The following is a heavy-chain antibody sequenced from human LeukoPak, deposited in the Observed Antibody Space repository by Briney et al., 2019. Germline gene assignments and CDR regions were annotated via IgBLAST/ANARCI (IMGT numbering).Heavy chain of an antibody. J-gene: IGHJ4*02. CDR3: ARHIGILGKWGFDY. Sequence: SETLSLTCAVSGASITSNWWSWVRQSPGKGLEWIGEIHHSASPNYNTSLKSRVTLSLDKSQNQFSLKVTSVTAADTALYYCARHIGILGKWGFDYWGQGTLVTVSS. CDR1: GASITSNW. V-gene: IGHV4-4*02. D-gene: IGHD2/OR15-2a*01. CDR2: IHHSASP.